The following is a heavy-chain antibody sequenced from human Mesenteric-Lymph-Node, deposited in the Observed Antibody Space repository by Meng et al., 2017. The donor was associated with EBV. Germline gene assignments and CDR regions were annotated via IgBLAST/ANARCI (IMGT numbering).Heavy chain of an antibody. J-gene: IGHJ4*02. Sequence: QVQLVKAGDKVKRPGDSVKVSCKASGYTFTSYGISWVRQAPGQGLEWMGWIGAYNGNTNYAQKVQGRVTMTTDTSTTTAYMELRSLRSDDTAVYYCARVPSIAAAGYATFNYWGQGTLVTVSS. V-gene: IGHV1-18*01. CDR1: GYTFTSYG. CDR3: ARVPSIAAAGYATFNY. CDR2: IGAYNGNT. D-gene: IGHD6-13*01.